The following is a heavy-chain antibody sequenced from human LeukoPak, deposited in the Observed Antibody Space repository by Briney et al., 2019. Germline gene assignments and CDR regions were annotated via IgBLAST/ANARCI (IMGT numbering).Heavy chain of an antibody. CDR2: TSYDGTRQ. CDR3: ARDRSGWFDP. D-gene: IGHD3-10*01. J-gene: IGHJ5*02. Sequence: GGSLRLSCAASGFSFGNHAMHWVRQAPGKGLEWLAVTSYDGTRQYYADFVRGRFTISRENSKNTLYLHMNSLRVDDTAVYYCARDRSGWFDPWGQGTLVTVSS. CDR1: GFSFGNHA. V-gene: IGHV3-30*04.